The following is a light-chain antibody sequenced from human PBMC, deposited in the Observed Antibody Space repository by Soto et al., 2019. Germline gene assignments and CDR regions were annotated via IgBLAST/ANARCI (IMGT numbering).Light chain of an antibody. J-gene: IGLJ1*01. V-gene: IGLV2-14*01. CDR2: DVS. CDR3: SSYTSSSSYV. Sequence: QSVLTQPASVSGSPGQSITMSCTGTSSDDGGYNYVSWYQQHPGKAPKLMIYDVSNRPSGVSNRFSGSKSGNTASLTISGLQAEDEADYYCSSYTSSSSYVFGTGTKLTVL. CDR1: SSDDGGYNY.